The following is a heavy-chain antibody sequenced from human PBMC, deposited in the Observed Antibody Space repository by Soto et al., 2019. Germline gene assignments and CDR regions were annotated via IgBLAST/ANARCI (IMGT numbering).Heavy chain of an antibody. CDR1: GFTVSSNY. D-gene: IGHD4-17*01. V-gene: IGHV3-53*01. CDR2: IYSGGST. Sequence: GGSLRLSCAASGFTVSSNYMSWVRQAPGKGLEWVSVIYSGGSTYYADSVKGRFTVSRDNSKNTLYLQMNSLRAEDTAVYYCAREFLATTGAFDIWGQGTMVT. CDR3: AREFLATTGAFDI. J-gene: IGHJ3*02.